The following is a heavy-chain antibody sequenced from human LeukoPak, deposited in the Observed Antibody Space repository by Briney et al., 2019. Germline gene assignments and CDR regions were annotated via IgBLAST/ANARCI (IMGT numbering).Heavy chain of an antibody. CDR2: VYYIGTT. CDR3: ARNTSSSPWFDP. V-gene: IGHV4-61*01. Sequence: KSSETLSLTCTVSGGSFSSPNSYWSWIRQPPGKGLEWIGNVYYIGTTSYNSSLKSRVTISVDTSKNQFSLEVTSMTAADTAVYYCARNTSSSPWFDPWGQGTLVTVSS. D-gene: IGHD6-6*01. J-gene: IGHJ5*02. CDR1: GGSFSSPNSY.